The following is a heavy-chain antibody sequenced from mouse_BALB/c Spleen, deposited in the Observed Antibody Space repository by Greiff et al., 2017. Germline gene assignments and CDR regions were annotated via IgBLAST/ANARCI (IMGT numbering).Heavy chain of an antibody. CDR2: INPSTGYT. D-gene: IGHD2-1*01. V-gene: IGHV1-7*01. Sequence: VQLQQSGAELAKPGASVKMSCKASGYTFTSYWMHWVKQMPGQGLEWIGYINPSTGYTEYNQKFKDKATLTADKSSSTAYMQLSSLTSEDSAVYYCARGNYKYFDYWGQGTTLTVSS. CDR3: ARGNYKYFDY. J-gene: IGHJ2*01. CDR1: GYTFTSYW.